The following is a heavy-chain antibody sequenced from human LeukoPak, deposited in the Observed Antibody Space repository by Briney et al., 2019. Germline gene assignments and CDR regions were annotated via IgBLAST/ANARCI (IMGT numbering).Heavy chain of an antibody. CDR1: GFTFSSYS. CDR3: ARDMYGDYVYFDY. J-gene: IGHJ4*02. V-gene: IGHV3-21*01. D-gene: IGHD4-17*01. Sequence: PGGSLRLPCAASGFTFSSYSMNWVRQAPGKGLEWVSSISSSSSYIYYADSVKGRFTISRDNAKNSLYLQMNSLRAEDTAVYYCARDMYGDYVYFDYWGQGTLVTVSS. CDR2: ISSSSSYI.